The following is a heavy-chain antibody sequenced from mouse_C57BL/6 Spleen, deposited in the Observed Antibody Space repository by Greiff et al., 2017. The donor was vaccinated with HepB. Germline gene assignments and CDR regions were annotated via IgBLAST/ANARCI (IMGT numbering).Heavy chain of an antibody. Sequence: QVQLQQSGAELVKPGASVKISCKASGYAFSSYWMNWVKQRPGKGLEWIGQIYPGDGDTNYNGKFKGKATLTADKSSSTAYMQLSSLTSEDSAVYFCARSGYGSSFPFDYWGQGTTLTVSS. V-gene: IGHV1-80*01. CDR3: ARSGYGSSFPFDY. J-gene: IGHJ2*01. CDR1: GYAFSSYW. D-gene: IGHD1-1*01. CDR2: IYPGDGDT.